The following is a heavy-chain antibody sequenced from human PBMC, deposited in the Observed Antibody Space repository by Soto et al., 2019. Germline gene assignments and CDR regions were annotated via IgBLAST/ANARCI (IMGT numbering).Heavy chain of an antibody. V-gene: IGHV3-21*01. CDR3: ARDPLELELEY. CDR1: GFTFSNYN. D-gene: IGHD1-7*01. CDR2: ISSSSSYI. Sequence: EVQLVESGGGLVKTGGSLRLSCAVSGFTFSNYNMNWVRQAPGKGLEWVSSISSSSSYIYYADSVKGRFTISRDNAKNSLSLHMNSLRAEDTAVYYCARDPLELELEYWGQGTLVTVSS. J-gene: IGHJ4*02.